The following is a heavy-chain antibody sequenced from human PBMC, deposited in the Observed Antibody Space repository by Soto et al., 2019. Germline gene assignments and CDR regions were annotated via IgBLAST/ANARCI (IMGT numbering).Heavy chain of an antibody. CDR1: GLSLRTTGVG. CDR2: LYWDDDQ. D-gene: IGHD2-21*02. J-gene: IGHJ6*02. CDR3: VQSRCGGDCLEIYSSDAYNGVDV. V-gene: IGHV2-5*02. Sequence: QVTLKESGPTLVKPTQTLTLTCTVSGLSLRTTGVGVRWVRQPPGKALECLALLYWDDDQRNSPSLRSRITIAKDISEKQVDLTMTNMDTVDTATYYWVQSRCGGDCLEIYSSDAYNGVDVWGQGTMVTVSS.